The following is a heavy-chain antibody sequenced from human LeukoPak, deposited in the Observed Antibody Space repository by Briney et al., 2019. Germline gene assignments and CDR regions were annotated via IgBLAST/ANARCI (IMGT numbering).Heavy chain of an antibody. CDR2: IRYDGSNT. CDR3: ARASSGSLDY. CDR1: GFTFRSYA. Sequence: PGGSLRLSCAESGFTFRSYAMYWVRQAPGKGLEWVALIRYDGSNTFYVDSVKGRFTISRDNSKNTLYLQMNSLRAEDTAVYYCARASSGSLDYWGQGTLVTVSS. D-gene: IGHD3-22*01. J-gene: IGHJ4*02. V-gene: IGHV3-30*02.